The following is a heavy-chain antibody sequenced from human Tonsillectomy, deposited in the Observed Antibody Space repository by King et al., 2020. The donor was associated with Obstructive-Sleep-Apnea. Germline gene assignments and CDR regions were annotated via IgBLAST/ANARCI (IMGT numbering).Heavy chain of an antibody. CDR1: GGSISSYY. J-gene: IGHJ6*02. D-gene: IGHD3-22*01. CDR3: AREVEYYDSSGYYYYYGMDV. V-gene: IGHV4-4*07. CDR2: IYTSGST. Sequence: VQLQESGPGLVKPSETLSLTCTVSGGSISSYYWSWIRQPAGKGLEWIGRIYTSGSTNYNPSLKSRVTMSVDTSKNQFSLKLSSVTAADTAVYYCAREVEYYDSSGYYYYYGMDVWGQGTTVTVSS.